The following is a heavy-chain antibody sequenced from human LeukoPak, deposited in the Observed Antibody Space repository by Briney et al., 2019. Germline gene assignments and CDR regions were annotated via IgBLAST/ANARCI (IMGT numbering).Heavy chain of an antibody. CDR1: GGSISSSSYY. CDR3: ARGQQLGSYNWFDP. Sequence: SETLSLTCTVSGGSISSSSYYWGWIRQPPGKGLEWIGRLYYSGNTYYSPSLRSRLTISIDTSKNQFSLKLSSVTAADTAVYYCARGQQLGSYNWFDPWGQGTLVTVSS. J-gene: IGHJ5*02. D-gene: IGHD6-13*01. V-gene: IGHV4-39*07. CDR2: LYYSGNT.